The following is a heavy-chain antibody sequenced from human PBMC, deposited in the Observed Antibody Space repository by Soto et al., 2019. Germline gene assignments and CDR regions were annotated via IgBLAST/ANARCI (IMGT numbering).Heavy chain of an antibody. J-gene: IGHJ4*02. CDR2: ISYDGSNK. CDR1: GFTFSSYG. D-gene: IGHD5-12*01. Sequence: ESGGGVVQPGRSLRLSCAASGFTFSSYGMHWVRQAPGKGLEWVAVISYDGSNKYYADSVKGRFTISRDNSKNTLYLQMNSLRAEDTAVYYCAKDRGSEFDYWGQGTLVTVSS. V-gene: IGHV3-30*18. CDR3: AKDRGSEFDY.